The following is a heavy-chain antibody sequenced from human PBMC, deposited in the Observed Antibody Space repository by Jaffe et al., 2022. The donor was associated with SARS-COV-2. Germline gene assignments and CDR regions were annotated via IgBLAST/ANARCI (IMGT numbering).Heavy chain of an antibody. Sequence: QVQLVESGGGVVQPGRSLRLSCAASGFTFSSYGMHWVRQAPGKGLEWVAVIWFDGNHKYYADSVKGRFTISRDSSKNTLYLQMNSLRAEDTAVYYCTRASYYDSSGHLPRAYYFDYWGQGTLVTVSS. V-gene: IGHV3-33*01. J-gene: IGHJ4*02. CDR3: TRASYYDSSGHLPRAYYFDY. D-gene: IGHD3-22*01. CDR2: IWFDGNHK. CDR1: GFTFSSYG.